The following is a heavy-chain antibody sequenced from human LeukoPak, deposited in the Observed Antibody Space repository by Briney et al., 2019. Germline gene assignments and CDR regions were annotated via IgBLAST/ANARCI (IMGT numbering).Heavy chain of an antibody. Sequence: GSLRLSCAASGFTFSSYSMNWVRQSPGKGVEGIGEIDHNGITHYNPSLKSRVAMSVDTTRKRFSLTLTSENAADTAVYYCARGGGGAKAFYYDYWGQGSLVTVSS. CDR2: IDHNGIT. CDR1: GFTFSSYS. CDR3: ARGGGGAKAFYYDY. V-gene: IGHV4-34*01. J-gene: IGHJ4*02. D-gene: IGHD1-26*01.